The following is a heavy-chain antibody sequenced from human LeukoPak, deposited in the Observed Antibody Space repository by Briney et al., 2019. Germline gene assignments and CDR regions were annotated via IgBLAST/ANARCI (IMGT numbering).Heavy chain of an antibody. J-gene: IGHJ6*03. Sequence: GGFLRISCLVSGFTFTRPWMQWVRPASGKGLVLVSRMNDDGSSTSYAEALKGRFTISRDNAKNTLYLRMSNLRAEDTAVYYYAREAYGPDYYMDVWGKGTTVTIS. CDR3: AREAYGPDYYMDV. CDR1: GFTFTRPW. CDR2: MNDDGSST. D-gene: IGHD3-10*01. V-gene: IGHV3-74*01.